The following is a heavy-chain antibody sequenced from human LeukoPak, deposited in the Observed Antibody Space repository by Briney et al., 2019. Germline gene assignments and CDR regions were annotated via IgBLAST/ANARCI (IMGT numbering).Heavy chain of an antibody. CDR1: GGSISSSSYY. D-gene: IGHD3-9*01. V-gene: IGHV4-39*01. Sequence: SETLSLTCTVSGGSISSSSYYWGWIRQPPGKGLEWIGSIYYSGSTYYNPSLKSRVTISVDTSKNQFSLKLSSVTAADTAVYYCARHLNYDILTGYYNSWYYFDYWGQGTLVTVSS. J-gene: IGHJ4*02. CDR2: IYYSGST. CDR3: ARHLNYDILTGYYNSWYYFDY.